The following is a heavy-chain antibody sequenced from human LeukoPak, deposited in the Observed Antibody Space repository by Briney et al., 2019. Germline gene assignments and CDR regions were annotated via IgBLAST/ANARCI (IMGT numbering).Heavy chain of an antibody. D-gene: IGHD4-17*01. CDR2: TSAYNGNT. Sequence: GASVKVSCKASGYTFTSYGISWVRQAPGQGLEWMGWTSAYNGNTNYAQKLQGRVTMTTDTSTSTAYMELRSLRSDDTAVYYCARDRPKATVTTFGFDYWGQGTLVTVSS. CDR3: ARDRPKATVTTFGFDY. J-gene: IGHJ4*02. CDR1: GYTFTSYG. V-gene: IGHV1-18*01.